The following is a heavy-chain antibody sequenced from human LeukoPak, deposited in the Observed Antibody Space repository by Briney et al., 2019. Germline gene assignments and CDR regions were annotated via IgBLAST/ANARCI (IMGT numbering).Heavy chain of an antibody. D-gene: IGHD4-23*01. CDR1: GFTVSSNY. J-gene: IGHJ4*02. V-gene: IGHV3-66*01. CDR2: IYSGGDT. Sequence: GGSLRLSCAASGFTVSSNYMSWVRQAPGKGLEWVSVIYSGGDTYYADSVKGRFTISRDSSKNTLYLQMNSLRAEDTAVYYCARGTTVVTRVFDYWGQGTLVTVSS. CDR3: ARGTTVVTRVFDY.